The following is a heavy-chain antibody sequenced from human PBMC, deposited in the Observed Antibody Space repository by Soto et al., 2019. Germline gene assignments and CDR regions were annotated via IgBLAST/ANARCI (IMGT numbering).Heavy chain of an antibody. CDR1: GFTFSSYW. CDR3: VRYPPGNGFDS. V-gene: IGHV3-74*01. CDR2: ISRDGTIT. Sequence: EVQLVDSGGGLVQPGGSLRLSCVASGFTFSSYWMHWVRQAPGKGLVWVSRISRDGTITTYADSVKGRFTVSRDNAKNTLYLQMSSLRADDTAFYYCVRYPPGNGFDSWGQGTLVTVSS. J-gene: IGHJ5*01.